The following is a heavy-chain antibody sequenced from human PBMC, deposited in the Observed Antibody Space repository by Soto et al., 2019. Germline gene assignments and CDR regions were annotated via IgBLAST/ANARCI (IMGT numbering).Heavy chain of an antibody. V-gene: IGHV4-4*02. CDR3: ARSIVGATYWFDP. CDR2: IYHSGST. D-gene: IGHD1-26*01. J-gene: IGHJ5*02. Sequence: SETRSRTCAVSGGSISSSNWWSFFRQPPGKGLEWIGEIYHSGSTNYNPSLKSRVTISVDKSKNQFSLKLSSVTAADTAVYYCARSIVGATYWFDPWGQGTLVTVS. CDR1: GGSISSSNW.